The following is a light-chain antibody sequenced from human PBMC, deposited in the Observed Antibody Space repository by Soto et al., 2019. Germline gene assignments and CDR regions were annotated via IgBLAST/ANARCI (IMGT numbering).Light chain of an antibody. J-gene: IGKJ1*01. CDR1: QGISRY. V-gene: IGKV1-13*02. CDR2: DAS. Sequence: AIPMTQSPSSRSASVGDRVTITCRASQGISRYLAWYQKKPGKAPKLLIYDASSVESVVPSRFSGGGSGTEFTLTISSLQPDDFATYYRTFGQGTKVDIK. CDR3: T.